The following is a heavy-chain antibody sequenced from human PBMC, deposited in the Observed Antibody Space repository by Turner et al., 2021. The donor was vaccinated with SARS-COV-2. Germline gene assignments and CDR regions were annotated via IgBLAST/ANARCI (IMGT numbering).Heavy chain of an antibody. Sequence: QVQLVESGGGVRQPGRSLRLPCAALEFTSCGYGIYWVRQAPGKGLEWVAFIWYDGSNKDYADSVKGRFTSSRDNSKNTLYLQMNSLRAEDTAVYYCARDKGEGSSGWLIPSGSYYFDYWGQGTLVTVSS. CDR3: ARDKGEGSSGWLIPSGSYYFDY. V-gene: IGHV3-33*01. D-gene: IGHD6-19*01. J-gene: IGHJ4*02. CDR1: EFTSCGYG. CDR2: IWYDGSNK.